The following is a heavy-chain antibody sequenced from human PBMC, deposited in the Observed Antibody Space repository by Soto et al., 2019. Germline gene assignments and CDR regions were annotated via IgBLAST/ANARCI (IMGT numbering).Heavy chain of an antibody. Sequence: QVQLVQSGAEVKKPGASVKVSCKASGYTFTGYYMHWVRQAPGQGLEWMGWINPNSGGTNYAQKFQRWVTXXRXTXXSTAYMELSRLRSDDTAVYYCARPYSSGWYNAFDIWGQGTMVTVSS. V-gene: IGHV1-2*04. D-gene: IGHD6-19*01. CDR3: ARPYSSGWYNAFDI. CDR1: GYTFTGYY. CDR2: INPNSGGT. J-gene: IGHJ3*02.